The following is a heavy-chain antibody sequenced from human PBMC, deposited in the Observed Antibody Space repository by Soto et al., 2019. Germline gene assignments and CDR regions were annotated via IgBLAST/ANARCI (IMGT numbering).Heavy chain of an antibody. V-gene: IGHV1-3*01. CDR2: INAGSGNT. D-gene: IGHD3-3*02. Sequence: ASVKVSCKASGYSFPSYTMHWVRQAPGQSLEWMGWINAGSGNTKYSQNFQGRVSITRDTSASTVYMELTGLKSEDTAVYYCARDTETLGPRANDALDIWGQGTMVTVSS. J-gene: IGHJ3*02. CDR1: GYSFPSYT. CDR3: ARDTETLGPRANDALDI.